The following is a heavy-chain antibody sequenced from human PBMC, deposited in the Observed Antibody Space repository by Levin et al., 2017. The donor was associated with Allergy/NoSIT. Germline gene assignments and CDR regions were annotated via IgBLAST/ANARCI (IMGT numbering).Heavy chain of an antibody. CDR3: GRDDSLPGYQRFDAVDV. CDR2: INAISSHI. Sequence: GESLKISCAASGFTFSTYALNWVRQAPGKGLEWVSSINAISSHIYYAGSVRGRFTISRDNARNSLSLQMSNLRPEDTAVYYCGRDDSLPGYQRFDAVDVWGQGTTVTVSS. CDR1: GFTFSTYA. J-gene: IGHJ6*02. D-gene: IGHD3-9*01. V-gene: IGHV3-21*01.